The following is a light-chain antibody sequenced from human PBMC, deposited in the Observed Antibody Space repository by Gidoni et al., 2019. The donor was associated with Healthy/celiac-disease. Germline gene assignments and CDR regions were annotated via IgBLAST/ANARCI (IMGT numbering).Light chain of an antibody. V-gene: IGKV1-39*01. CDR3: QQSYSTPSWT. Sequence: DIQMTPSPSSLSASVGDRVTITCRASQSIRSYLNWYQQKPGKAPKLLIYAASSLQSGVPSRFSGSGSGTDFTLTISSRQPEDFATYYCQQSYSTPSWTFXQXTKVEIK. J-gene: IGKJ1*01. CDR2: AAS. CDR1: QSIRSY.